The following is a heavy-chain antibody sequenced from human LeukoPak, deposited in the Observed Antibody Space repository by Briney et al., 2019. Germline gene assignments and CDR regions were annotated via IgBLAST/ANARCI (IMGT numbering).Heavy chain of an antibody. CDR2: ISGSGGST. V-gene: IGHV3-23*01. D-gene: IGHD6-6*01. Sequence: GGYLRLSCAASGFTFSSYAMSWVRQAPGQGLEWVSAISGSGGSTYCADSVKGRFTISRDNSKNKLYLQMNSLRAEDTAVYYCAKDSELVPIDYWGQGTLVTVSS. CDR3: AKDSELVPIDY. J-gene: IGHJ4*02. CDR1: GFTFSSYA.